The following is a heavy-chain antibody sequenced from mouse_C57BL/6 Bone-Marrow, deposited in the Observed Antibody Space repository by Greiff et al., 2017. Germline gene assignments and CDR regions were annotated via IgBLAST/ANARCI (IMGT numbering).Heavy chain of an antibody. CDR3: VRSRAQATYFCDY. Sequence: QVQLLQSDAELVKPGASVKISCKASGYTFTDHTIHWMKQRPEQGLEWIGYIYPRAGSTKYNEKFKGKATLTADKSSSTAYMQLNSLTSTDSAFYVCVRSRAQATYFCDYWGQGTTLTVSS. V-gene: IGHV1-78*01. D-gene: IGHD3-2*02. CDR1: GYTFTDHT. J-gene: IGHJ2*01. CDR2: IYPRAGST.